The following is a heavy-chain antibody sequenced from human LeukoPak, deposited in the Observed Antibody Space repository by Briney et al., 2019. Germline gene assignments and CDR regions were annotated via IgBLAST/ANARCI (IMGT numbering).Heavy chain of an antibody. Sequence: GGSLRLSCAASGFTFSSYWMSWVRQAPGKGLEWVANIKQGGSEKYYVDSVKGRFTISRDNAKNSLYLQMNSLRAEDTAVYYCARDPVPAANTNAFDIWGQGTMVTVSS. CDR2: IKQGGSEK. D-gene: IGHD2-2*01. V-gene: IGHV3-7*03. J-gene: IGHJ3*02. CDR1: GFTFSSYW. CDR3: ARDPVPAANTNAFDI.